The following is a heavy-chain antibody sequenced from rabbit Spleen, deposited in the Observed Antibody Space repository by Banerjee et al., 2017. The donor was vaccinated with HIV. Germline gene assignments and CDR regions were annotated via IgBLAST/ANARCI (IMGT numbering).Heavy chain of an antibody. D-gene: IGHD6-1*01. CDR2: IGTSSGVT. CDR1: GFSFSSYA. CDR3: TRSGAYGITCLDL. Sequence: QQQLVESGGGLVQPGTSLTITCTASGFSFSSYAMSWVRQAPGKGLQWIGYIGTSSGVTDYASWAKGRFTISKTSSTTVTLQMTSLTAADTATYFCTRSGAYGITCLDLWGQGTLVTVS. V-gene: IGHV1S45*01. J-gene: IGHJ3*01.